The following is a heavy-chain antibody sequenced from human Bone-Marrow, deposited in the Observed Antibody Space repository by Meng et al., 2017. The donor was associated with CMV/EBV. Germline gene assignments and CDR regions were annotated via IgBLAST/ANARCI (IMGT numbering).Heavy chain of an antibody. CDR3: ARGWSSSSSPFDW. CDR1: GGSINNSLYY. D-gene: IGHD6-6*01. J-gene: IGHJ4*02. Sequence: SETLSLTCTVSGGSINNSLYYWGWIRQPPGKGLEWIGVISYSGSTYYNPSLKSRVTISIDTPKSQFSLKVNSMTAADTAVYYCARGWSSSSSPFDWWGQGTLVTVSS. CDR2: ISYSGST. V-gene: IGHV4-39*07.